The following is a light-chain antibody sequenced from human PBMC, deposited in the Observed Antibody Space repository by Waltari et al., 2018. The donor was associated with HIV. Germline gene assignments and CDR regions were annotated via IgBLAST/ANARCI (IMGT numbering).Light chain of an antibody. CDR3: ASNRLDYTLI. V-gene: IGLV2-14*03. CDR1: STAPRCYQY. CDR2: DIN. J-gene: IGLJ2*01. Sequence: QSALTQPASVSGFLGQSINISCTGLSTAPRCYQYVSWYQQHPGKLPRLIIFDINNRPSGVSDHFSGSRSGNSASLTFSGLQSGDEAHYYCASNRLDYTLIFGGGTKLTVL.